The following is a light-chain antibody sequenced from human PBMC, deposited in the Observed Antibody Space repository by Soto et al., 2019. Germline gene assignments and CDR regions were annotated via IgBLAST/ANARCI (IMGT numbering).Light chain of an antibody. J-gene: IGKJ1*01. Sequence: DIQMTQSPASLSASLGDRVTITCRARQRISTYLNWYQQKPGKAPKFLIYDASNLQSGVPSRFSGGGSGTDFTLTISSLQPEDFETYYCQQSYSNPRTFGQGTKVDIK. V-gene: IGKV1-39*01. CDR3: QQSYSNPRT. CDR1: QRISTY. CDR2: DAS.